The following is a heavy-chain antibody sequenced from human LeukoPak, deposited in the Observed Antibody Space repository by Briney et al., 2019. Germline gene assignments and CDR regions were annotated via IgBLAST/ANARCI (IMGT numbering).Heavy chain of an antibody. CDR1: GYTXTGYY. D-gene: IGHD2-15*01. Sequence: GASVKVSCKASGYTXTGYYMHWVRQAPGQGLEWMGWINPNSGDTHYAQKFQGRVTMTRDTSINTAYMELSRLRSDDTAVYYCARAQAFVYCSGGTCYDDYWGQGSLVTVSS. J-gene: IGHJ4*02. CDR2: INPNSGDT. CDR3: ARAQAFVYCSGGTCYDDY. V-gene: IGHV1-2*02.